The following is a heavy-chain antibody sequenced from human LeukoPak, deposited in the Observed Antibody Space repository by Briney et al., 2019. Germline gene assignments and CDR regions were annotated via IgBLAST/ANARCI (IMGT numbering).Heavy chain of an antibody. Sequence: PSETLSLTCTVSGDSISSYYWSWIRQPAGKGLEWIGRIHPSGSTNYNPSLKSRVTLSVGTSKNQFSLKLNSVTAADTAVYYCARGPPPDFDYWGRGTLVTVSS. V-gene: IGHV4-4*07. CDR2: IHPSGST. CDR3: ARGPPPDFDY. CDR1: GDSISSYY. J-gene: IGHJ4*02.